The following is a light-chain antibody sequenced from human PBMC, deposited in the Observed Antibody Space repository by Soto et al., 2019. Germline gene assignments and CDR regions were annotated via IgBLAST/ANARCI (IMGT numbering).Light chain of an antibody. CDR1: QSVSSSY. CDR2: GAS. Sequence: EIVLTQSPGTLSLSPGERATLSCRASQSVSSSYLAWYQQKPGQAPRLLIYGASSRATGIPDRFSGSGSGTDFTLTISRLEPEDFAVYYCLQYGSSLWTFGQGTKVEIK. J-gene: IGKJ1*01. CDR3: LQYGSSLWT. V-gene: IGKV3-20*01.